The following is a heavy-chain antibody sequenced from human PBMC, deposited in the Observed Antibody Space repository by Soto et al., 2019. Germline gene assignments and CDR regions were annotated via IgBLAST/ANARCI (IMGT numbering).Heavy chain of an antibody. D-gene: IGHD2-2*01. Sequence: GPTLVNPTETLTLTCTVSGFSLSNARMGVSWIRQPPGKALEWLAHIFSNDEKSYNTSLKSRLTISKETSKSQVVLTMTNMDPVDTATYYCARITLGYCSSTSCYPSFDYWGQGTLVTVSS. CDR1: GFSLSNARMG. V-gene: IGHV2-26*01. CDR2: IFSNDEK. J-gene: IGHJ4*02. CDR3: ARITLGYCSSTSCYPSFDY.